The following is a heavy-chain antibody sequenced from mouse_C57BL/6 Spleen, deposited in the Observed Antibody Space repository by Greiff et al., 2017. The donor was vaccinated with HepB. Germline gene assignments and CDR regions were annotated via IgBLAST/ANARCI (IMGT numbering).Heavy chain of an antibody. CDR2: IDPSDSYT. CDR1: GYTFTSYW. J-gene: IGHJ1*03. Sequence: VQLQQSGAELVKPGASVKLSCKASGYTFTSYWMQWVKQRPGQGLEWIGEIDPSDSYTNYNQKFKGKATLTVDTSSSTAYMQLSSLTSEDTAVYYCARNYDGSSYDWYFDVWGTGTTVTVSS. V-gene: IGHV1-50*01. CDR3: ARNYDGSSYDWYFDV. D-gene: IGHD1-1*01.